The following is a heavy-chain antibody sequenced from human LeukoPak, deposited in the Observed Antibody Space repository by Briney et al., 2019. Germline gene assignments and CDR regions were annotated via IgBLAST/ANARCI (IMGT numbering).Heavy chain of an antibody. CDR1: GFTFSSYA. CDR2: ISYDGSNK. V-gene: IGHV3-30-3*01. J-gene: IGHJ4*02. D-gene: IGHD3-16*02. Sequence: GRSLRLSCAASGFTFSSYAMHWVRQAPGKGLEWVAVISYDGSNKYYADSVKGRFTISRDNSKNTLYLQMNSLRAEDTAVYYCAKDSYDYVWGSYRLDYWGQGTLVTVSS. CDR3: AKDSYDYVWGSYRLDY.